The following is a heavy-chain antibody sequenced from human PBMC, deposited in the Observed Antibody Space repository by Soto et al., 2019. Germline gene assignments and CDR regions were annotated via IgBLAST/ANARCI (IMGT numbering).Heavy chain of an antibody. CDR2: IIPIFGTA. V-gene: IGHV1-69*06. Sequence: QVQLVQSGAEVKKPGSSVKVSCKASGGTFSSYAISWVRQAPGQGLEWMGGIIPIFGTANYAQKFQGRVRVAAYKSTSKCYMELSSLRSEETAVYYCASFLGVDYDYGDKPLDYWGQGTLVTVSS. CDR1: GGTFSSYA. D-gene: IGHD4-17*01. CDR3: ASFLGVDYDYGDKPLDY. J-gene: IGHJ4*02.